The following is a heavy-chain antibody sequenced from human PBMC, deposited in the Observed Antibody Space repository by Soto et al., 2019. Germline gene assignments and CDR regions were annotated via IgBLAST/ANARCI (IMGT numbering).Heavy chain of an antibody. CDR2: INSHGSST. V-gene: IGHV3-74*01. CDR1: GFPFSSYW. CDR3: ARGYDILTGYIDY. Sequence: GESLKISCAASGFPFSSYWMHWVRQAPGKGLVWVSRINSHGSSTNYADSVKGRFTISRDNAKNTLHLQMNSLRAEDAAVYYCARGYDILTGYIDYWGQGTLVTVSS. J-gene: IGHJ4*02. D-gene: IGHD3-9*01.